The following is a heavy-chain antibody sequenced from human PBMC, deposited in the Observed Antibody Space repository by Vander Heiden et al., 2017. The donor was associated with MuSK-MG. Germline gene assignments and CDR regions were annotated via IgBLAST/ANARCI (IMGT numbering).Heavy chain of an antibody. V-gene: IGHV1-69*04. CDR1: GGTFSSYA. CDR2: IIPILGIA. D-gene: IGHD5-12*01. J-gene: IGHJ6*02. CDR3: ASPRDGYNLNYYNYYGMDV. Sequence: QVQLVQSGAEVKKPGSSVKVSCKASGGTFSSYAISWVRQAPGQGLEWMGRIIPILGIANYAQKFQGRVTITADKSTSTAYMELSSLRSEDTAVYYCASPRDGYNLNYYNYYGMDVWGQGTTVTVSS.